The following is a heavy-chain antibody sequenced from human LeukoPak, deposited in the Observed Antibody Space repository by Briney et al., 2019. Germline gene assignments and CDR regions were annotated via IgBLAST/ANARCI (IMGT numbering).Heavy chain of an antibody. J-gene: IGHJ4*02. CDR2: VSSSGGAT. CDR3: ARDSTYFYDGGSSGPHYFDY. Sequence: PGGSLRLSCAASGFTLRTYEMTWVRQAPGKGLEWISFVSSSGGATFYADSVKGRFTVSRDNSKNTLFLQLNSLRGDDTAVYYCARDSTYFYDGGSSGPHYFDYWGQGTLVTVSS. D-gene: IGHD3-16*01. V-gene: IGHV3-48*03. CDR1: GFTLRTYE.